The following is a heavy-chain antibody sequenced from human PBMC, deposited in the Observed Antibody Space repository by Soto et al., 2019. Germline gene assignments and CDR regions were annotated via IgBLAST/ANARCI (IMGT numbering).Heavy chain of an antibody. Sequence: SETLSLTCTVSDGSVSGGNYCWTWIRQPPGKGLEWIGYIHSSGSTLYNPSLKSRVIISVDTSMNRFSLKLSSVTAADTAVYYCARDSLALFDSWGQGTLVTVSS. CDR3: ARDSLALFDS. CDR1: DGSVSGGNYC. V-gene: IGHV4-61*01. J-gene: IGHJ4*02. CDR2: IHSSGST. D-gene: IGHD5-12*01.